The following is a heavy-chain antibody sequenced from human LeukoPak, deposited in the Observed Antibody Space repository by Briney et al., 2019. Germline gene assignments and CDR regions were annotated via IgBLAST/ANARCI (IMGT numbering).Heavy chain of an antibody. CDR1: GYTFTSYD. CDR2: MNPNSGNT. D-gene: IGHD2-21*02. J-gene: IGHJ4*02. Sequence: ASVKVSCKASGYTFTSYDVNWVRQATGQGLEWMGWMNPNSGNTGLAQKLQGRVTMTTDTSTSTAYMELRSLRSDDTAVYYCARDLRSLAYCGGDCYSDYWGQGTLVTVSS. V-gene: IGHV1-8*01. CDR3: ARDLRSLAYCGGDCYSDY.